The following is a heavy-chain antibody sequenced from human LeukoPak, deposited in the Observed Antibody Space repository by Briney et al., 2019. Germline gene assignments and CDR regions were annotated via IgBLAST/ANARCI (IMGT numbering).Heavy chain of an antibody. D-gene: IGHD4-17*01. J-gene: IGHJ4*02. Sequence: PSETLSLTCTVSVGAINNYYLSWIRQPPGKGLEWIGYIYYRGSTNYNPSLKSRVTFSADTSKNQFSLKLNSVTAADTAVYYCARGGDYGDLRYFDYWGQGTLVTVSS. CDR2: IYYRGST. CDR3: ARGGDYGDLRYFDY. V-gene: IGHV4-59*01. CDR1: VGAINNYY.